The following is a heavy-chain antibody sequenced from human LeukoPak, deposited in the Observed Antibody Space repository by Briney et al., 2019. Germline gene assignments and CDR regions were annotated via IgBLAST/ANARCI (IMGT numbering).Heavy chain of an antibody. CDR1: GFTFSSYA. V-gene: IGHV3-30-3*01. D-gene: IGHD2-2*01. J-gene: IGHJ4*02. CDR3: ASWCSTSCAMPLDY. Sequence: PGRSLRLSCAASGFTFSSYAMHWVRQAPGKGLEWVAVISYDGSNKYYADSVKGRFTISRDNSKNTLYLQMNSLRAEDTAVYYCASWCSTSCAMPLDYWGQGTLVTVSS. CDR2: ISYDGSNK.